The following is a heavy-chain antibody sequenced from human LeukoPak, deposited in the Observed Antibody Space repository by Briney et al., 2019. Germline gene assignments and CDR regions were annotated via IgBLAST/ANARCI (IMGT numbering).Heavy chain of an antibody. V-gene: IGHV4-61*01. Sequence: PSETLSLTCTVSGGSISSSSYYWSWIRQPPGKGLEWIGYIYYSGSTNYNPSLKSRVTISVDTSKNQFSLKLSSVTAADTAVYYCARVAGLEWLFGYDAFDIWGQGTMVTVSS. CDR1: GGSISSSSYY. CDR3: ARVAGLEWLFGYDAFDI. CDR2: IYYSGST. D-gene: IGHD3-3*01. J-gene: IGHJ3*02.